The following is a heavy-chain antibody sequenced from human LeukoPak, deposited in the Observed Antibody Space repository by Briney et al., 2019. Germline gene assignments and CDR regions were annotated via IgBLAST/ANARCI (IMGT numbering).Heavy chain of an antibody. Sequence: PGGSLRLSCAASGFTFSSYAMHWVRQAPGKGLEWVAVISYDGSNKYYADSVKGRFTISRDNSKNTLYLQMNSLRAEDTAVYYCARGVYYFDYRGQGTLVTVSS. V-gene: IGHV3-30-3*01. CDR1: GFTFSSYA. CDR3: ARGVYYFDY. D-gene: IGHD6-13*01. CDR2: ISYDGSNK. J-gene: IGHJ4*02.